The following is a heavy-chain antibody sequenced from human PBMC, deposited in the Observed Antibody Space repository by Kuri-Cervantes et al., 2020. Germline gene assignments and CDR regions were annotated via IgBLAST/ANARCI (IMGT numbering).Heavy chain of an antibody. CDR2: ISGSGGST. CDR3: ARSRGDGWFDP. CDR1: GFTFSSYA. Sequence: GESLKISCAASGFTFSSYAMSWVRQAPGKGLEWVSAISGSGGSTYYADSVKGRFTIPRDNSKNTLYPQMNSLRAEDTAVYYCARSRGDGWFDPWGQGTLVTVSS. V-gene: IGHV3-23*01. D-gene: IGHD4-17*01. J-gene: IGHJ5*02.